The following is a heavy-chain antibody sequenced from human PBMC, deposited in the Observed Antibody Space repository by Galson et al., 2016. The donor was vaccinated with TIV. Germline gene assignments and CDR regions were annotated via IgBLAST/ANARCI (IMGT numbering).Heavy chain of an antibody. CDR1: GASISDYY. D-gene: IGHD3-3*01. J-gene: IGHJ4*02. Sequence: LSLTCTVSGASISDYYWSWIRQPAGKGLEWIGRLYTRGSTKYNSSLKSRVTMSAYTSKNQFSLKLTSVTAADTAMYYCARLPTIFGVVTPYFDLWGQGTLVTVSS. V-gene: IGHV4-4*07. CDR3: ARLPTIFGVVTPYFDL. CDR2: LYTRGST.